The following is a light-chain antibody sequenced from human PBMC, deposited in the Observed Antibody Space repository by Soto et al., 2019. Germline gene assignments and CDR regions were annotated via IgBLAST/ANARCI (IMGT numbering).Light chain of an antibody. V-gene: IGLV7-46*01. Sequence: QPVVTQEPSLTVSPGETVTLTCGSSTGTVTSGHFPYWFQQKPGQAPRTLIHDTNNRHSWTPARFSGSLLGGKAALTLSGAQPEDEADYYCLLSYTGGPWVFGGGTKLTVL. J-gene: IGLJ3*02. CDR2: DTN. CDR1: TGTVTSGHF. CDR3: LLSYTGGPWV.